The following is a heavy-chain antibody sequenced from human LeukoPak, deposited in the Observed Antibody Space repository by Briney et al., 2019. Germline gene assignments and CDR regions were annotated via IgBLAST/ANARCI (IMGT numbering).Heavy chain of an antibody. CDR2: ISSSSSYI. V-gene: IGHV3-21*01. J-gene: IGHJ4*02. CDR1: GFTFSSYS. Sequence: MTGGSLRLSRAASGFTFSSYSMNWVRQAPGKGLEWVSSISSSSSYIYYADSVKGRFTISRDNAKNSLYLQMNSLRAEDTAVYYCARVSRDGYNYNYWGQGTLVTVSS. CDR3: ARVSRDGYNYNY. D-gene: IGHD5-24*01.